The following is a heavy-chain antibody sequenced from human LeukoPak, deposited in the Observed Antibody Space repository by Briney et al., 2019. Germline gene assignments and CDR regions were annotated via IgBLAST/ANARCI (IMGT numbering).Heavy chain of an antibody. D-gene: IGHD3-3*01. J-gene: IGHJ6*02. Sequence: PGRSLRLSCAASGFTFSSYAMHWVRQAPGKGLERVAVISYDGSNKYYADSVKGRFTISRDNSKNTLYLQMNSLRAEDTAVYYCARDSMDFWSGYYYYYYYGMDVWGQGTTVTVSS. CDR2: ISYDGSNK. CDR3: ARDSMDFWSGYYYYYYYGMDV. V-gene: IGHV3-30-3*01. CDR1: GFTFSSYA.